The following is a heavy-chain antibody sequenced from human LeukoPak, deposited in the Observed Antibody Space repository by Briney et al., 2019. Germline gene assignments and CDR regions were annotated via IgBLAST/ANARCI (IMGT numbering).Heavy chain of an antibody. CDR2: INPSGGST. J-gene: IGHJ4*02. CDR3: ARVYGIAAAGTEFDY. V-gene: IGHV1-46*01. D-gene: IGHD6-13*01. CDR1: GYTFTSYY. Sequence: ASVKVSCKASGYTFTSYYMHWVRQAPGQGLEWVAIINPSGGSTSYAQKFQGRVTVTRDTSTSTVYMELSSLRSEDTAVYYCARVYGIAAAGTEFDYWGQGTLVTVSS.